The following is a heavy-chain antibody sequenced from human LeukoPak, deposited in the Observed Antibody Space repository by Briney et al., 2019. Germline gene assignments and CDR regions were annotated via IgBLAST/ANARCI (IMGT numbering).Heavy chain of an antibody. CDR2: ISASGGTT. D-gene: IGHD3-22*01. Sequence: GGSLRLSCAASGFTFSSYAMSWVRQAPGKGLQWVSGISASGGTTYYADSVKGRFTISRDRSKNTLYLQMNSLRAEDTAVYYCAKGEGDSSGYDYSVFDYWGQGSLVTVSS. V-gene: IGHV3-23*01. CDR3: AKGEGDSSGYDYSVFDY. CDR1: GFTFSSYA. J-gene: IGHJ4*02.